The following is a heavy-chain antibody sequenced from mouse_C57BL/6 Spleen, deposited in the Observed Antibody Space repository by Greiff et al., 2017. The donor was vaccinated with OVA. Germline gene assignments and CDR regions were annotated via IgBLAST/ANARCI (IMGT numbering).Heavy chain of an antibody. V-gene: IGHV1-26*01. CDR2: INPNNGGT. D-gene: IGHD3-2*02. Sequence: EVQLQQSGPELVKPGASVKISCKASGYTFTDYYMNWVKQSHGKSLEWIGDINPNNGGTSYNQKFKGKATLTVDKSSSTAYMELRSLTSEDSAVYYCARGGSSGYVWAYWGQGTLVTVSA. CDR3: ARGGSSGYVWAY. CDR1: GYTFTDYY. J-gene: IGHJ3*01.